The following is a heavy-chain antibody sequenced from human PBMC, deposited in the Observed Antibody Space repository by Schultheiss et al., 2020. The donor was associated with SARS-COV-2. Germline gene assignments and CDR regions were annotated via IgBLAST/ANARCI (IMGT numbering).Heavy chain of an antibody. CDR3: ARDHQDYYDSSGYIDY. J-gene: IGHJ4*02. CDR1: GFTFSSYW. D-gene: IGHD3-22*01. CDR2: ISGSGGST. Sequence: GGSLRLSCAASGFTFSSYWMHWVRQAPGKGLEWVSAISGSGGSTYYADSVKGRFTISRDNAKNSLYLQMNSLRAEDTAVYYCARDHQDYYDSSGYIDYWGQGTLVTVSS. V-gene: IGHV3-23*01.